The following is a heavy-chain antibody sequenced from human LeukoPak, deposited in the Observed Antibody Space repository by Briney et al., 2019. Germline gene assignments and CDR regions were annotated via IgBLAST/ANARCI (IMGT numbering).Heavy chain of an antibody. CDR1: GFTFSDYY. Sequence: GGSLRLSCAASGFTFSDYYMSWIRQAPGKGLEWVSYISSSGSTIYYADSVKGRFTISRDNAKNTLYLQMNSLRAEDTAVYYCARAGDSSSWSSSNNWFDPWGQGTLVTVSS. CDR3: ARAGDSSSWSSSNNWFDP. CDR2: ISSSGSTI. D-gene: IGHD6-13*01. V-gene: IGHV3-11*04. J-gene: IGHJ5*02.